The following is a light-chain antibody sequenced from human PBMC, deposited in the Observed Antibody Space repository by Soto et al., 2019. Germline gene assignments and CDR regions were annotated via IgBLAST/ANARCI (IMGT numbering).Light chain of an antibody. Sequence: QSALTQPRSVSGSPGQSVTISCTGTSSDLGGYNFVSWYQQHPGKAPKLMIYDVRKRPSGVPDRFSGSKSGNTASLTISGLQAEDEADYYCCSYAGSYTYVFGTGTNSPS. CDR3: CSYAGSYTYV. V-gene: IGLV2-11*01. CDR1: SSDLGGYNF. J-gene: IGLJ1*01. CDR2: DVR.